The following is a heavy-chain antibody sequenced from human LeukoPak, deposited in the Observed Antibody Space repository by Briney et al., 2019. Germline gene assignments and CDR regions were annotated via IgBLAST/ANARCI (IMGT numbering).Heavy chain of an antibody. V-gene: IGHV3-30*18. J-gene: IGHJ4*02. CDR3: AKDNKRYSYDY. CDR1: GFTFRSYG. D-gene: IGHD5-18*01. Sequence: PGRSLRLSCAATGFTFRSYGMHWVRQAPGKGLEWVAVIPDDGNKKYYADSVKGRFTISRDSSKNTLYLQMNSLRVEDTAVYYCAKDNKRYSYDYWGQGTLVTVSS. CDR2: IPDDGNKK.